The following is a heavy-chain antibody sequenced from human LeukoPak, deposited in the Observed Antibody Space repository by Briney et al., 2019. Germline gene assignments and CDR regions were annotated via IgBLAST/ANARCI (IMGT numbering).Heavy chain of an antibody. CDR2: IDPSGSYT. Sequence: GESLNISCKGSGYSFTSYWITWVRQMPGKGLEWMGRIDPSGSYTSYSSSFQGHVTITVDKSVNTAYLHWSSLQASDTGMYYCARPHCSNIDCYGYYYAMDLWGQGTTVTVSS. CDR3: ARPHCSNIDCYGYYYAMDL. D-gene: IGHD2-2*01. J-gene: IGHJ6*02. CDR1: GYSFTSYW. V-gene: IGHV5-10-1*01.